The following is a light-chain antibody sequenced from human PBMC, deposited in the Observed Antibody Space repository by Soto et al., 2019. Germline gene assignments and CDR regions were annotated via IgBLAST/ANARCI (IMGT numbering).Light chain of an antibody. J-gene: IGKJ1*01. Sequence: DIQMTKYPSTLSASVGDRVTITCGASQSISSWLAWYQQKPGKAPKLLIYDVSSLESGVPSRFSGSGSGTEFTLTISSLQPDDFATYYCQQYNSYSPTFGQGTKVEIK. V-gene: IGKV1-5*01. CDR2: DVS. CDR1: QSISSW. CDR3: QQYNSYSPT.